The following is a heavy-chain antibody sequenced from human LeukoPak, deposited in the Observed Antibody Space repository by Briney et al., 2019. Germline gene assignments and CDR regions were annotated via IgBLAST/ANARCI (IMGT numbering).Heavy chain of an antibody. CDR2: IPFDGSHK. V-gene: IGHV3-30*02. J-gene: IGHJ6*03. D-gene: IGHD3-10*01. CDR3: AKIGYSGSGVGYYMDV. Sequence: GGSLRLSCVVSGFTLSDYGIHWVRQAPGRGLQWVAFIPFDGSHKYYADSVKGRFTISRDNSKNTLYLQMNSLRAEDTAVYYCAKIGYSGSGVGYYMDVWGKGTTVTISS. CDR1: GFTLSDYG.